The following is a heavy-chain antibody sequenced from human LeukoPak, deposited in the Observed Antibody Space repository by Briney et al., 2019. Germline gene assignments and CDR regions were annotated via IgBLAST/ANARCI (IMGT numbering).Heavy chain of an antibody. CDR2: ISAYNGNT. V-gene: IGHV1-18*01. Sequence: PSVKVSCKASGYTFTSYGISWVRQAPGQGLEWMGWISAYNGNTNYAQKLQGRVTMTTDTSTSTAYMELRSLRSDDTAVYYCARVPVLLWFGEPLYWGQGTLVTVAS. D-gene: IGHD3-10*01. CDR1: GYTFTSYG. J-gene: IGHJ4*02. CDR3: ARVPVLLWFGEPLY.